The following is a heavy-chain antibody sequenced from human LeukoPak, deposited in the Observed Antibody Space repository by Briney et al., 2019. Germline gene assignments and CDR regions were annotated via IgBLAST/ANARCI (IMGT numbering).Heavy chain of an antibody. CDR3: AKDHYYYGSGIYFMHYFDY. Sequence: GGSLRLSCAASGSTFSSYGMHWVRQAPGKGLEWVAVISYDGSNKYYADSIKGRFTISRENSKNTLHLQMNGLRAEDTAVYYCAKDHYYYGSGIYFMHYFDYWGQGTLVTVSS. V-gene: IGHV3-30*18. J-gene: IGHJ4*02. CDR1: GSTFSSYG. D-gene: IGHD3-10*01. CDR2: ISYDGSNK.